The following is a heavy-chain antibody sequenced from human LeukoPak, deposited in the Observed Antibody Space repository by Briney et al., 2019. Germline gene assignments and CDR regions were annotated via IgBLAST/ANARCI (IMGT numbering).Heavy chain of an antibody. CDR1: GFTFRTYW. D-gene: IGHD3-10*01. CDR3: ARDTLGEGEDANYAVYYFDY. V-gene: IGHV3-7*01. CDR2: IKQDGNEK. J-gene: IGHJ4*02. Sequence: GGSLRLSCAASGFTFRTYWMSWVRQAPGKGLEWVANIKQDGNEKYYVDSVKGRFTISRDNAKNSLDLQMNSLRAEDTAVYYCARDTLGEGEDANYAVYYFDYWGQGAPVTVSS.